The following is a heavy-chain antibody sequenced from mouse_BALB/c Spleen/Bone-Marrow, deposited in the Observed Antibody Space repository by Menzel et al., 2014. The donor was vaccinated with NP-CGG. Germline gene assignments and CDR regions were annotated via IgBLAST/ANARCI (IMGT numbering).Heavy chain of an antibody. CDR1: GFNIKDTY. V-gene: IGHV14-3*02. CDR2: IDPANGNT. D-gene: IGHD1-1*01. CDR3: ASYYYGRYFDV. Sequence: EVHLVESGAELVKPGASVKLSCTASGFNIKDTYMHWVKQRPEQCLEWIGRIDPANGNTKYDPKFQGKATITADTSSNTAYLQLSSLTSEDTAVYYCASYYYGRYFDVWGAGTTVTVSS. J-gene: IGHJ1*01.